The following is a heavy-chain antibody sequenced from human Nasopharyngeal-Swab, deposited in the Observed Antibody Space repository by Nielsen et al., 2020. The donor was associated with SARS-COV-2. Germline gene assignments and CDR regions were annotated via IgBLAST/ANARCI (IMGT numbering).Heavy chain of an antibody. CDR1: GFISSSDA. V-gene: IGHV3-23*01. CDR3: AKYNWNTMATFDP. D-gene: IGHD1-20*01. J-gene: IGHJ5*02. CDR2: ISFSGQSR. Sequence: GGSLRLSCVASGFISSSDAMSWVRQAPAKGLEWVSAISFSGQSRHYAESVKGRFTISRDNSKNTLYLQMNSLRAEDTAVYYCAKYNWNTMATFDPWGQGTLVTVSS.